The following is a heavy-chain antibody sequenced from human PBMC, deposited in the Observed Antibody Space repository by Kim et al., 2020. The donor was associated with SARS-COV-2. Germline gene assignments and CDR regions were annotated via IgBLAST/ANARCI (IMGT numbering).Heavy chain of an antibody. D-gene: IGHD1-26*01. CDR2: ISHDGRMQ. V-gene: IGHV3-30*18. Sequence: GGSLRLSCVASGFTFSSYAMHWVRQAPGKGLEWVAIISHDGRMQYYGDSVKGRFTISRDNSRNTLWLQMNSLRPEDTAVYYCAKDNRSRATDNKSYFDYWGQGTLVTVSS. CDR1: GFTFSSYA. CDR3: AKDNRSRATDNKSYFDY. J-gene: IGHJ4*02.